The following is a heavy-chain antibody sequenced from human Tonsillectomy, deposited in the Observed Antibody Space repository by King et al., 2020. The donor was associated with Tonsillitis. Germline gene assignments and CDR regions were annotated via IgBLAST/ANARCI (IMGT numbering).Heavy chain of an antibody. V-gene: IGHV4-39*01. CDR2: LSNIGTS. CDR1: GGSISSSDHY. Sequence: LQLQESGPGIVKPSETLSLTCTVSGGSISSSDHYLAWIRQPPGKGLDGIGYLSNIGTSLYNPSLKSRITISGGTSENRFSLELSSVTAADTAVYFCARYVSGSFDYWGQGALVTVSS. CDR3: ARYVSGSFDY. J-gene: IGHJ4*02. D-gene: IGHD1-26*01.